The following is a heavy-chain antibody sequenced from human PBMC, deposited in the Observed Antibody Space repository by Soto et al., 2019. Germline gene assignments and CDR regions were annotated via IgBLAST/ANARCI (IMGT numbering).Heavy chain of an antibody. Sequence: SVKVSCKASGFTFTSSAVQWVRQARGQRLEWIGWIVVGSGNTNYAQKFQERVTITRDMSTSTAYMELSSLRSEDTAVYYCAALGVVPAAIPHDYYYYGMDVWGQGTPVTVYS. D-gene: IGHD2-2*01. V-gene: IGHV1-58*01. CDR2: IVVGSGNT. CDR1: GFTFTSSA. CDR3: AALGVVPAAIPHDYYYYGMDV. J-gene: IGHJ6*02.